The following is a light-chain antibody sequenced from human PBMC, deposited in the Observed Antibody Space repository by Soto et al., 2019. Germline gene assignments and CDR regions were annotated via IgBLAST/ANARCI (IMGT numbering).Light chain of an antibody. J-gene: IGLJ1*01. CDR2: DVS. CDR1: SSDVSGYNY. CDR3: SSYTTSNTRQIV. V-gene: IGLV2-14*01. Sequence: QSALTQPASVSGSPGQSITISCTGTSSDVSGYNYVSWYQQHPGKAPKFIIYDVSNQPSGVSNRFSGSKSGNTASLTISGLQAEDEADYYCSSYTTSNTRQIVFGTGTKVTVL.